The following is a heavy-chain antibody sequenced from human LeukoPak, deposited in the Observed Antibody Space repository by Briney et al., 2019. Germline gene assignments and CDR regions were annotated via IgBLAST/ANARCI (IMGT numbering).Heavy chain of an antibody. Sequence: GGSLRLSCAASGFTLSRDWIHWVRQAPGKGLVWVSRMYPDGGRINYADFVKGRFTISSDSAKNTLYLQLSSLRAEDTAVYYCARVPWSSVTICDYWGQGTLVTVSS. CDR3: ARVPWSSVTICDY. CDR2: MYPDGGRI. J-gene: IGHJ4*02. D-gene: IGHD2-2*01. CDR1: GFTLSRDW. V-gene: IGHV3-74*01.